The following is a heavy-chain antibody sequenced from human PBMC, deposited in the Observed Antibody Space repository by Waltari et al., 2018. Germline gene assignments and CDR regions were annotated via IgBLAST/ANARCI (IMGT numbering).Heavy chain of an antibody. CDR2: IYSSGSV. CDR1: NGSISSGAYY. J-gene: IGHJ5*01. V-gene: IGHV4-30-4*01. D-gene: IGHD3-10*01. CDR3: ARVENYHGSGSYRWFDS. Sequence: QMQLQESGPGLVKPSQTLSLTCTVSNGSISSGAYYWGWIRQSPGKGLEWIGYIYSSGSVYYNPSLESRVSISIDTSKNQFSLKVTSVTAADTAVYYCARVENYHGSGSYRWFDSWGQGTLVTVTS.